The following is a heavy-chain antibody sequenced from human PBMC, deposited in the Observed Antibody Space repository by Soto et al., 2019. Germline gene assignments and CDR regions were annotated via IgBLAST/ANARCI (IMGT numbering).Heavy chain of an antibody. Sequence: GASVKVSCKASGYTFTSYAMHWVRQAPGQRLEWMGWINAGNGNTKYSQKFQGRVTITRDTSASTAYMELSSLRSEDTAVYYCARDRITGTTVDPWGQGTLVTVSS. J-gene: IGHJ5*02. D-gene: IGHD1-7*01. V-gene: IGHV1-3*01. CDR2: INAGNGNT. CDR3: ARDRITGTTVDP. CDR1: GYTFTSYA.